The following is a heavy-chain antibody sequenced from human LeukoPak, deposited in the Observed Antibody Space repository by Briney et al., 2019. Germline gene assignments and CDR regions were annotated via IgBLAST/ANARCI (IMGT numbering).Heavy chain of an antibody. Sequence: GASVKVSCKASGYTFTGYYMHWVRQAPGQGLEWMGWINPNSGGTNYAQKFQGRVTMTRDTSISTAYMELSRLRSDDTAVYYCAKESSRLWRAGTIDYWGQGTLVTVSS. V-gene: IGHV1-2*02. D-gene: IGHD6-19*01. CDR3: AKESSRLWRAGTIDY. CDR1: GYTFTGYY. CDR2: INPNSGGT. J-gene: IGHJ4*02.